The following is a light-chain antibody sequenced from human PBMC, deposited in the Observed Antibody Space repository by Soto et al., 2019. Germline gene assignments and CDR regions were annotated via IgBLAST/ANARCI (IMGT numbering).Light chain of an antibody. V-gene: IGKV3-20*01. CDR2: GAS. Sequence: EIVLPQSPGTLSFSPGERATLSCRASQSVRSSYLDWYKQKPGQAPRLLIYGASNRATGIPDKLSGSGSGTDFALTISRLEPEDFAVSYCQQYGSSRPGYTFGQGTKLEIK. J-gene: IGKJ2*01. CDR3: QQYGSSRPGYT. CDR1: QSVRSSY.